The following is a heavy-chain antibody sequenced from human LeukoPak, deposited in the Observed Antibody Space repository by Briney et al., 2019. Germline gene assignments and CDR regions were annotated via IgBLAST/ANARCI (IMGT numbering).Heavy chain of an antibody. Sequence: GGSLRLSCAASGFTFSTYSMNWVRQAPGKGLDWVSYISSSSSTIYYADSVKGRFTISRDNAKNTLYLQMNSLRAEDTAVYYCARDVAVAGGEFDYWGQGTLVTVSS. CDR3: ARDVAVAGGEFDY. CDR2: ISSSSSTI. J-gene: IGHJ4*02. CDR1: GFTFSTYS. V-gene: IGHV3-48*04. D-gene: IGHD6-19*01.